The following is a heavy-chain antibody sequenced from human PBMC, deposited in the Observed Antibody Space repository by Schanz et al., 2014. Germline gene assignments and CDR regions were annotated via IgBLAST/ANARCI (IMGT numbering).Heavy chain of an antibody. CDR2: INTNTANP. Sequence: QVQLVQSGAEVKKPGASVKVSCKASGYTFAMYDMNWVRQAPGQGLEWMGWINTNTANPTYAQGFTGRFVFSLDTSVSTAYLQISSLKAEDTAAYYCTTETIAMAGTFSIWGQGTLVTVSS. CDR3: TTETIAMAGTFSI. CDR1: GYTFAMYD. V-gene: IGHV7-4-1*02. J-gene: IGHJ4*02. D-gene: IGHD6-19*01.